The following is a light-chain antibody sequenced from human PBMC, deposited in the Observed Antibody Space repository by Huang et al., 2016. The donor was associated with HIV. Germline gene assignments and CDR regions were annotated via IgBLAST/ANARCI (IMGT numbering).Light chain of an antibody. CDR1: QGISSY. J-gene: IGKJ3*01. CDR2: GAS. CDR3: QQLNGYPFT. V-gene: IGKV1-9*01. Sequence: IQLTQSPSSLSASVGDRVTLTCRASQGISSYLAWYQQKPGKAPKLLMYGASTLQSGVPSSFSGSGSGTDFTLTISSLQPEDFATYYCQQLNGYPFTFGPGTKVDIK.